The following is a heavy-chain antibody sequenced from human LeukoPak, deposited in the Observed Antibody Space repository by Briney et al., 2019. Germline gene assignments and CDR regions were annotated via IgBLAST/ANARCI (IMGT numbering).Heavy chain of an antibody. CDR2: ITPNADRT. D-gene: IGHD3-22*01. J-gene: IGHJ1*01. Sequence: GGSLTLSCAASGFTLGSYGMSWVRQAPGKGLEWVSFITPNADRTSYADSVEGRFTISRDNPRNTLYMQMNSLRDEDTALYYCAIMHGYYDGSGYWVQWGQGTLVTVSS. V-gene: IGHV3-23*01. CDR3: AIMHGYYDGSGYWVQ. CDR1: GFTLGSYG.